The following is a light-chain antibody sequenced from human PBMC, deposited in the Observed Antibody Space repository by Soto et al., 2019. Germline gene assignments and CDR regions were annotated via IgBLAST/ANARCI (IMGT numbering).Light chain of an antibody. V-gene: IGKV3-20*01. J-gene: IGKJ3*01. CDR3: QQYGTSPS. CDR1: QSVSSSS. CDR2: GAS. Sequence: IVLTQSPGTLSMSPGERATLSCRASQSVSSSSLAWYQHQPGQAPRLLIYGASTRATGIPDRFSGSGSGTDFTLTISRLEPEDFAVYYCQQYGTSPSFGPGTKVDIK.